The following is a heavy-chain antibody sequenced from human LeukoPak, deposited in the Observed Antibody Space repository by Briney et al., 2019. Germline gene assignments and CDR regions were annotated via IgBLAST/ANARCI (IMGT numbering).Heavy chain of an antibody. CDR3: ARVPTLVGPTKFDY. CDR2: IYPRDSDT. V-gene: IGHV5-51*01. J-gene: IGHJ4*02. Sequence: PGESLKISCKGSGFDFTNYWIAWVRQMPGEGLQWMGIIYPRDSDTRYSPAFQGQVTISADKSINTAYLQWSSLKASDTAMYYCARVPTLVGPTKFDYWGQGTLVTVSS. D-gene: IGHD1-26*01. CDR1: GFDFTNYW.